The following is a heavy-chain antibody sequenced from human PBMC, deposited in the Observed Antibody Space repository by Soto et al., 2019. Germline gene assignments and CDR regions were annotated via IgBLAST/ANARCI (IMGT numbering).Heavy chain of an antibody. J-gene: IGHJ4*02. V-gene: IGHV3-30*03. CDR3: ARGPSYSDSYFDH. CDR1: EFTFSNYA. CDR2: ISYDGNNK. Sequence: SLRLSCAASEFTFSNYAMHWVRQATGKGLQWLAVISYDGNNKYYADSVEGRFTISRDNSKNTVYLQMNSLRLEDTAVYYCARGPSYSDSYFDHWGQGTLVTVSS. D-gene: IGHD4-17*01.